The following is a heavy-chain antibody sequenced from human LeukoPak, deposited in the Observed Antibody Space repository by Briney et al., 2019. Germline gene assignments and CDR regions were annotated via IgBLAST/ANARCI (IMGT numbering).Heavy chain of an antibody. CDR1: GFTFITYG. CDR3: AREYYDSSDYPRQHYFDY. Sequence: PGGSLRLPCAASGFTFITYGMHWVRQAPGKGLEWVALIWYDGSYKYYADSVKGRFTISRDNSKNTLYLQMNSLRAEDTAVYYCAREYYDSSDYPRQHYFDYWGQGTLVTVSS. CDR2: IWYDGSYK. V-gene: IGHV3-33*01. D-gene: IGHD3-22*01. J-gene: IGHJ4*02.